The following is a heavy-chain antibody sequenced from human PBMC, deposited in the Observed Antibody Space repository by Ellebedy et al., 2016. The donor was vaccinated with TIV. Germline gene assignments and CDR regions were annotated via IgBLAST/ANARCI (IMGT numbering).Heavy chain of an antibody. CDR3: VKDQIAGDGRWVFDL. V-gene: IGHV3-23*01. D-gene: IGHD5-24*01. CDR2: LYGSGGEI. Sequence: PGGSLRLSCAASGFTFRSFAMGWVRQTPGKGLEGVSGLYGSGGEIFYSDSVKGRFTISRDNSKNMLYLQMNSLRAEDTGIYYCVKDQIAGDGRWVFDLWGQGTMVTVSS. CDR1: GFTFRSFA. J-gene: IGHJ3*01.